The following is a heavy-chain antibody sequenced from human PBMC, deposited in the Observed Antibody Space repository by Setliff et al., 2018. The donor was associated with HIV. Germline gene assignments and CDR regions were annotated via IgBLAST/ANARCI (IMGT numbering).Heavy chain of an antibody. CDR2: VYYSGDT. CDR1: GDSISSARHY. V-gene: IGHV4-39*01. CDR3: GRHGNIVVEVTAQARVFDI. J-gene: IGHJ3*02. D-gene: IGHD2-2*01. Sequence: PSETLSLTCIVSGDSISSARHYWGWIRQPPGKGLEWIGSVYYSGDTYYNPSLKSRVTIFVDTSKNQFSLKLNSVTAADTAIYYCGRHGNIVVEVTAQARVFDIWGQGTMVTVSS.